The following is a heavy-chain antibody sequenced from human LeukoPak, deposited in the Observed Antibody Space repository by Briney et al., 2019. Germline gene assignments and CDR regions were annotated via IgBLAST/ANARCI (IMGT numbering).Heavy chain of an antibody. CDR2: IYYSGST. D-gene: IGHD4-17*01. CDR3: ARVLFRGDSNWLAP. Sequence: PSETLSLTCTVSGGSISSYYWSWIRQPPGKGLEWIGYIYYSGSTNYNPSLKSRVTISLDTSKNHFSMRPASVPAAHLAVSYCARVLFRGDSNWLAPWGKGPLVTVSS. J-gene: IGHJ5*02. CDR1: GGSISSYY. V-gene: IGHV4-59*01.